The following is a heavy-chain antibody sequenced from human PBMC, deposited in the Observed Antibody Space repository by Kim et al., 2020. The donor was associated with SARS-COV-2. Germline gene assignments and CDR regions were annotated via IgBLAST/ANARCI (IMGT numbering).Heavy chain of an antibody. CDR1: GLTFRNYG. CDR2: ISYDGTIQ. CDR3: AKGPIAVVPGGKMWLDP. D-gene: IGHD2-2*01. J-gene: IGHJ5*02. Sequence: GGSLRLSCAASGLTFRNYGMHWVRQAPGKGLEWVADISYDGTIQYYGDSVESRFTISRDNSKNTLYLQMNSLRVEDTAVYYCAKGPIAVVPGGKMWLDPWGQGTLVTVSS. V-gene: IGHV3-30*18.